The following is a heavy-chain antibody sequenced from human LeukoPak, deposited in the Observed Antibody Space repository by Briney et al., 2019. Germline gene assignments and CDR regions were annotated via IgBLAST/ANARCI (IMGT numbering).Heavy chain of an antibody. D-gene: IGHD3-10*01. Sequence: GASVKVSCKASGYTFTSYDINWVRQATGQGLEWMGWMNPNSGNTGYAQKFQGRVTITRNTSISTAYMELSRLRSDDTAVYYCARVHRPSDVLLWFGELFQYYFDYWGQGTLVTVSS. CDR2: MNPNSGNT. CDR1: GYTFTSYD. J-gene: IGHJ4*02. V-gene: IGHV1-8*03. CDR3: ARVHRPSDVLLWFGELFQYYFDY.